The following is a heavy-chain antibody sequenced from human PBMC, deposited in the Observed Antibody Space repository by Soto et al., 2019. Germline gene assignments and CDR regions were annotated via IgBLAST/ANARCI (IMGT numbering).Heavy chain of an antibody. V-gene: IGHV3-33*01. D-gene: IGHD6-19*01. CDR1: GFTFSSYG. Sequence: PGGSLRLSCAASGFTFSSYGMHWVRQAPGKGLEWVAVIWYDGSNKYYADSVKGRFTISRDNSKNTLYLQMNSLRAEDTAVYYCARDKQWLVRFYFDFWGQGNLVTVSS. CDR3: ARDKQWLVRFYFDF. CDR2: IWYDGSNK. J-gene: IGHJ4*02.